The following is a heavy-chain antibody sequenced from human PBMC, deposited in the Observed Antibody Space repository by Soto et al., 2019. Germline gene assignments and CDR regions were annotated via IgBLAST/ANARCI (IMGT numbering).Heavy chain of an antibody. V-gene: IGHV4-59*01. D-gene: IGHD3-10*01. J-gene: IGHJ3*02. Sequence: QVQLQESGPGLVKPSETLSLTCTVSGGSISSYYWSWIRQPPGKGLEWIGYIYYSGSTNYNPSLQSRVTRSVDTSKNQSSLKLSSVTAADTAVYYCARVWGGAFDIWGQGTMVTVSS. CDR2: IYYSGST. CDR1: GGSISSYY. CDR3: ARVWGGAFDI.